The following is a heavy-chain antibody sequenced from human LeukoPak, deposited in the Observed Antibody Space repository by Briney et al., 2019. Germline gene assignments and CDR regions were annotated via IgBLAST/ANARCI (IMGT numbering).Heavy chain of an antibody. D-gene: IGHD2-2*01. CDR2: ISGSGGST. CDR1: GFTFSRYA. J-gene: IGHJ6*02. CDR3: PKFLRPNVIVVVPATNYYYGMDV. V-gene: IGHV3-23*01. Sequence: RGSLRLSCAASGFTFSRYAMSWVRQAPGEGLGWVSAISGSGGSTYYADSLKGPFTISRDNSQNTLYLQMNSLRAQDTAVVFLPKFLRPNVIVVVPATNYYYGMDVWGQGTTGTVSS.